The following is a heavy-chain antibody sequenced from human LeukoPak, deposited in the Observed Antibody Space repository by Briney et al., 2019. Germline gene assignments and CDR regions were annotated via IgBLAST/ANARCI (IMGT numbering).Heavy chain of an antibody. CDR1: GFTFSSYA. CDR2: IRYDGSNK. V-gene: IGHV3-30*02. CDR3: AKDLNPYCSSTSCYFDY. Sequence: GGSLRLSCAASGFTFSSYAMSWVRQAPGKGLEWVAFIRYDGSNKYYADSVKGRFTISRDNSKSTLYLQMNSLRAEDTAVYYCAKDLNPYCSSTSCYFDYWGQGTLVTVSS. D-gene: IGHD2-2*01. J-gene: IGHJ4*02.